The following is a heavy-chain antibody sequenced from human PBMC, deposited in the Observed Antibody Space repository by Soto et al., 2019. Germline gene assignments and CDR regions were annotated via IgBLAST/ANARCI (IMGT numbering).Heavy chain of an antibody. CDR3: ATACSGGSCSHDAFDI. D-gene: IGHD2-15*01. CDR1: GYTFTSYG. V-gene: IGHV1-18*01. J-gene: IGHJ3*02. Sequence: GXSVKVSYMASGYTFTSYGISLVRHAPGQGLEWMGWISAYNGNTNYAQKLQGRVTMTTDTSTSTAYMELRSLRSEDSAVYYCATACSGGSCSHDAFDIWGQGTMVTVSS. CDR2: ISAYNGNT.